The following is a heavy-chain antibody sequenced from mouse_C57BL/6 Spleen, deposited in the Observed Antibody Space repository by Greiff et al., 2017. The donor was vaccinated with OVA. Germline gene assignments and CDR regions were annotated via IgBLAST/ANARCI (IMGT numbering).Heavy chain of an antibody. Sequence: EVKLMESGPGLVKPSQSLSLTCSVTGYSITSGYYWNWIRQFPGNKLEWMGYISYDGSNNYNPSLKNRISITRDTSKNQFFLKLNSVTTEDTATYYCARDHYGLLDYWGQGTTLTVSS. CDR2: ISYDGSN. CDR3: ARDHYGLLDY. D-gene: IGHD1-1*02. CDR1: GYSITSGYY. V-gene: IGHV3-6*01. J-gene: IGHJ2*01.